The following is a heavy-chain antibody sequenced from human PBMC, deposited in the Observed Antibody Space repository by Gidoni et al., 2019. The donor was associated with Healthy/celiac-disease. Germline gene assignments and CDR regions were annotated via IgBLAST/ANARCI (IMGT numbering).Heavy chain of an antibody. V-gene: IGHV3-30*04. CDR1: GFTFSSYA. J-gene: IGHJ4*02. CDR2: ISYDGSNK. Sequence: QVQLVESGGGVVQPGRSLRLPCAASGFTFSSYAMHWVRQAPGKGLEWVSVISYDGSNKYYADSVKGRFTISRDNSKNTLYLQMNSLRAEDTAVYYCARARPWPGHQWAGYYFDYWGQGTLVTVSS. D-gene: IGHD1-26*01. CDR3: ARARPWPGHQWAGYYFDY.